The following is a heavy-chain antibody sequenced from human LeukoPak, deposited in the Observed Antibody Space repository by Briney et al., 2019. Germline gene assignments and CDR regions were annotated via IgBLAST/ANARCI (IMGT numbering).Heavy chain of an antibody. J-gene: IGHJ4*02. CDR2: ISGSGGDT. V-gene: IGHV3-21*04. CDR1: GFTFSNAW. Sequence: GGSLRLSCAASGFTFSNAWMSWVRQAPGKGLEWVSTISGSGGDTYYADSVKGRFTISRDNAKNSLYLQMNSLRAEDTAFYYCARDEEGGSSPLDYWGQGTLVTVSS. D-gene: IGHD1-26*01. CDR3: ARDEEGGSSPLDY.